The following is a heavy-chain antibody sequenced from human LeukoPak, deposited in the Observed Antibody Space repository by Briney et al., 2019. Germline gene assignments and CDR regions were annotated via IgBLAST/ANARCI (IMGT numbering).Heavy chain of an antibody. CDR2: IYHSGST. Sequence: PSETLSLTCAVSGGSISSGGYSWRWIRQPPGKGLEWIGYIYHSGSTYYNPSLKSRVTISVGRSKNQFSLKLSSVTAADTAIYYCARVPPYRAFDIWGQGTLVTVSS. D-gene: IGHD3-16*02. J-gene: IGHJ3*02. V-gene: IGHV4-30-2*01. CDR3: ARVPPYRAFDI. CDR1: GGSISSGGYS.